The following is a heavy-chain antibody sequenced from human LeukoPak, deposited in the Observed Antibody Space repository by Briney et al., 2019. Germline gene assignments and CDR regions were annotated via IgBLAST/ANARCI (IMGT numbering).Heavy chain of an antibody. J-gene: IGHJ6*03. Sequence: TGGSLRLSCAASGFTFSNAWMSWVRQAPGKGREWVGRIKSKTDGGTTDYAAPVKGRFTISRDDSKNTLYLQMNSLKTEDTAVYYCTTRVQNYYYYMDVWGKGTTVTVSS. D-gene: IGHD3-10*01. CDR3: TTRVQNYYYYMDV. CDR2: IKSKTDGGTT. V-gene: IGHV3-15*01. CDR1: GFTFSNAW.